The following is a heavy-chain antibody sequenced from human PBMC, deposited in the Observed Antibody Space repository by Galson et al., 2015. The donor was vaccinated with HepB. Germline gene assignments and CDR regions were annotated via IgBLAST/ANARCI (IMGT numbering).Heavy chain of an antibody. CDR3: VKDKYCGGDCYSGEYFQH. V-gene: IGHV3-64D*06. D-gene: IGHD2-21*02. Sequence: SLRLSCEASGFTFSSYAMHWVRQAPGKGLEYVSAISSNGGSTYYADSVKGRFTISRDNSKNTLYLQMSSLRAEDTAIYYCVKDKYCGGDCYSGEYFQHWGQGTLVTVSS. J-gene: IGHJ1*01. CDR1: GFTFSSYA. CDR2: ISSNGGST.